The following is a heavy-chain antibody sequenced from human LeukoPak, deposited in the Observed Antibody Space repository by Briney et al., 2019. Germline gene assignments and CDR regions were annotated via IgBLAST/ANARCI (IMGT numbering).Heavy chain of an antibody. Sequence: GGSLRLSCAASGFTFSTYDMHWVRQPTGKGLEWVSAIGTAADTYYLDSVKGRFTISRENAKNSLYLQMNSLRAGDTAVYYCARVSSGWSFAFDIWGQGTMVTVSS. CDR1: GFTFSTYD. CDR3: ARVSSGWSFAFDI. V-gene: IGHV3-13*01. CDR2: IGTAADT. D-gene: IGHD6-19*01. J-gene: IGHJ3*02.